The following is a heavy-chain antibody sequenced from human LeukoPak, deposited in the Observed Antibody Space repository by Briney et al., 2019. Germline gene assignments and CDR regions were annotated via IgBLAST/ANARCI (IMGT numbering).Heavy chain of an antibody. CDR2: ITSSSYI. Sequence: GGSLRLSCAASGFTFSSYSMNWVRQAPGKGLEWVSSITSSSYIYYADSLKGRFTISRDNAKNSLYLQMNSLRVEDTAVYYCARDQRIQLWSPDYWGQGTLVTVSS. J-gene: IGHJ4*02. V-gene: IGHV3-21*01. D-gene: IGHD5-18*01. CDR3: ARDQRIQLWSPDY. CDR1: GFTFSSYS.